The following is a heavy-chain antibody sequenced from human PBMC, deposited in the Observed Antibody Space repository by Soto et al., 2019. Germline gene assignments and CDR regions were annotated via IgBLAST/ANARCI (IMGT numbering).Heavy chain of an antibody. CDR1: GFTFDTYG. D-gene: IGHD3-10*01. V-gene: IGHV3-30*18. CDR2: ISYDGSDK. CDR3: AKGSYYGTGYGEK. Sequence: QMQLVESGGGVVQPGKSLRLSCAASGFTFDTYGMHWVRQAPGTGLEWVGVISYDGSDKQYADSVEGRFTISRDNSENTLFLQLSSLRAEDTAMYYGAKGSYYGTGYGEKWGQGTLVTVAP. J-gene: IGHJ4*02.